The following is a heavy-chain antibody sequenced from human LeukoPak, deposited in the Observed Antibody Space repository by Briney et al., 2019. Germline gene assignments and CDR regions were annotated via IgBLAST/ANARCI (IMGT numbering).Heavy chain of an antibody. Sequence: NPSETLSLTCAVYGGSFTGYYWSWIRQPPEKGLEWIGEINDGGSTNYNPSLKSRVAISVDTSKNQFSLKLSSVTPADTAVYYCARSLISSWSSVGVWGKGTTVTVSS. CDR3: ARSLISSWSSVGV. CDR2: INDGGST. D-gene: IGHD6-13*01. J-gene: IGHJ6*04. CDR1: GGSFTGYY. V-gene: IGHV4-34*01.